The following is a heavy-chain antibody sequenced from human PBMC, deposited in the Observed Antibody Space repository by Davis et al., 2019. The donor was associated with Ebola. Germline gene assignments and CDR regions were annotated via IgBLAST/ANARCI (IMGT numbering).Heavy chain of an antibody. V-gene: IGHV1-46*01. J-gene: IGHJ3*02. CDR3: AREGGRYYDSSGYVFDI. CDR1: GYRFTSYY. D-gene: IGHD3-22*01. Sequence: ASVKVSCKASGYRFTSYYMHWVRQAPGQGLEWMGIINPITGGTSYAQNFQFRVYMTRDTSTSTVYMELSSLRSEDTAVYYCAREGGRYYDSSGYVFDIWGQGTMVKVSS. CDR2: INPITGGT.